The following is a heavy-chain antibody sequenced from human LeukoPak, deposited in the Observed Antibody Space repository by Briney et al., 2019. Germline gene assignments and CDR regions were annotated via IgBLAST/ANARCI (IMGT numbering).Heavy chain of an antibody. CDR3: ARQGVASGY. D-gene: IGHD5-12*01. CDR2: IYYSGST. CDR1: GGSISSSSYY. V-gene: IGHV4-39*01. J-gene: IGHJ4*02. Sequence: SETLSLTCTVSGGSISSSSYYWGWIRQPPGKGLEWIGSIYYSGSTYYNPSLKSRVTISVDTSKNKFSLKLTSVTAADTAVYYCARQGVASGYWGQGTLVTVSS.